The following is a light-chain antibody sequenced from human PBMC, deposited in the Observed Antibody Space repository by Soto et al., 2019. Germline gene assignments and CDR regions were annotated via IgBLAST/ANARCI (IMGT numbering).Light chain of an antibody. CDR1: QRISTY. CDR2: AAS. Sequence: DIQMTQSPSSLSASVGDRVTITCRASQRISTYLNWYQQKPGKAPKLLIYAASSLQSGVPSRFSSSASGTDFTLTISSLQPEDFATYYWQQSYSAPRTFGQGTKVEIK. V-gene: IGKV1-39*01. CDR3: QQSYSAPRT. J-gene: IGKJ1*01.